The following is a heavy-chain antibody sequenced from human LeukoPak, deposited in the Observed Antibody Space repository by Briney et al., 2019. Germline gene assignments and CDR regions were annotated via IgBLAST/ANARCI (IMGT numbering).Heavy chain of an antibody. D-gene: IGHD6-13*01. CDR2: IYYSGST. V-gene: IGHV4-39*01. Sequence: SETLSLTCTVSGGSISSSSYYWGWIRQPPGKGLEWIGSIYYSGSTYYNPSLKSRVTISVDTSKNQFSLKLSSVTAADTAVYYCARVRSAAAGLGYFDYWGQGTLVTVSS. CDR1: GGSISSSSYY. J-gene: IGHJ4*02. CDR3: ARVRSAAAGLGYFDY.